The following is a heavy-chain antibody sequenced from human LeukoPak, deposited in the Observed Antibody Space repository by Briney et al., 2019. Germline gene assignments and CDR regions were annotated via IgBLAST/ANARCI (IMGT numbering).Heavy chain of an antibody. CDR2: AYYGGDT. J-gene: IGHJ6*02. V-gene: IGHV4-39*01. Sequence: SETLSLTCTVAGDSITSSGVYWGWVRQPPGKGLEWVGCAYYGGDTYSNPSLKSRLTISFDTSKNQFSLSLSSVTAADTALYFCARLFSSGWPYFYGLGAWGQGTTVTVSS. CDR3: ARLFSSGWPYFYGLGA. CDR1: GDSITSSGVY. D-gene: IGHD6-19*01.